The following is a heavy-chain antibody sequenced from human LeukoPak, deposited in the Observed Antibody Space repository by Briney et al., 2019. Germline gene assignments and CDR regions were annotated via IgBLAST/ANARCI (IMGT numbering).Heavy chain of an antibody. Sequence: PGGSLRLSCAASGFTFSSYSMNWVRQAPGKGLEWVSSISSSSSYIYYADSVKGRFTISRDNAKNSLYLQMNSLRAEDTAVYYCAREARTYYDILTGSDQSTTRLDYWGQGTLVTVSS. V-gene: IGHV3-21*01. D-gene: IGHD3-9*01. J-gene: IGHJ4*02. CDR3: AREARTYYDILTGSDQSTTRLDY. CDR2: ISSSSSYI. CDR1: GFTFSSYS.